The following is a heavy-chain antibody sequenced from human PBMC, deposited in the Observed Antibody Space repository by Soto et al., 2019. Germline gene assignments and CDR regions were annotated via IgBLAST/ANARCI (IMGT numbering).Heavy chain of an antibody. V-gene: IGHV4-34*01. CDR2: IDHSGSP. D-gene: IGHD6-19*01. CDR1: GGSFSGYY. J-gene: IGHJ5*02. Sequence: QERLQQWGAGLLKPSETLSLTCAVNGGSFSGYYWSWIRQPPGKGLEWIGEIDHSGSPNYNPSLKSRVTMSIDTSKSQFSLKLKSVTAADTAVYFCARAYSSGWYWFDTWGQGTLVTVSS. CDR3: ARAYSSGWYWFDT.